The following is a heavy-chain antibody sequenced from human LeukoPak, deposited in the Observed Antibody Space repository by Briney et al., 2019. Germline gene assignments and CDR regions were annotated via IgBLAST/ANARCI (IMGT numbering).Heavy chain of an antibody. D-gene: IGHD3-16*01. CDR2: IYSDGSV. J-gene: IGHJ4*02. CDR3: ATWGSGMSVQ. Sequence: PGGSLRLSCAASGFTVSSSHMSWVRQAPGKGLERVSVIYSDGSVSYADSVKGRFTISRDNSKNTLYLQINSLRVEDTAVYYCATWGSGMSVQWGQGTLVTVSS. V-gene: IGHV3-53*01. CDR1: GFTVSSSH.